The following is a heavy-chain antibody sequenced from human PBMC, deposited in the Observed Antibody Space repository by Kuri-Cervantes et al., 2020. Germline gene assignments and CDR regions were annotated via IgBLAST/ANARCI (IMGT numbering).Heavy chain of an antibody. CDR1: GFSFNNHA. D-gene: IGHD6-13*01. CDR2: ISKDGDNK. CDR3: VKGGGGSWYGGY. J-gene: IGHJ4*02. V-gene: IGHV3-30-3*01. Sequence: GGSLRLSCIASGFSFNNHAVYWVRQAPGKGLEWVALISKDGDNKYHADSVKGRFTISRDNSKKTLYLQMNSLRAEDTAMYYCVKGGGGSWYGGYWGQGTLVTVSS.